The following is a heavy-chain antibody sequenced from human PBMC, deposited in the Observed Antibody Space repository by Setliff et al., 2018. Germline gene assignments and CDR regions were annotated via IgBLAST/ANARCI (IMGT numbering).Heavy chain of an antibody. CDR2: ISSTGIPI. D-gene: IGHD2-21*02. CDR3: VKDPSVYGADSGSI. CDR1: GFTFSRYA. Sequence: PGESLRLSCSASGFTFSRYAMHWVRQAPGKGLESVSAISSTGIPIYYADSVKARFSISRDDAKNTLYLQMTSLRGDDTAVYYCVKDPSVYGADSGSIWGQGTMVTVSS. J-gene: IGHJ3*02. V-gene: IGHV3-64D*09.